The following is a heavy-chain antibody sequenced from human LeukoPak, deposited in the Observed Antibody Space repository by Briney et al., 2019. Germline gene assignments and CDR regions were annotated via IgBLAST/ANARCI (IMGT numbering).Heavy chain of an antibody. D-gene: IGHD1-1*01. Sequence: SETLSLTCTVSGGSISSYYWGWIRQSPGKPLEWIGWSYHRGSTTYNTSLKSRVAISVDTSKNQFSLRLTSVTAADTAVYYCARDRELGYWGQGTLVIVSS. CDR2: SYHRGST. CDR1: GGSISSYY. J-gene: IGHJ4*02. V-gene: IGHV4-59*01. CDR3: ARDRELGY.